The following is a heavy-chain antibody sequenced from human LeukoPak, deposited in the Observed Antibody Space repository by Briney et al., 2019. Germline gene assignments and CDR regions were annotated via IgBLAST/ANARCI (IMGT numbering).Heavy chain of an antibody. J-gene: IGHJ4*02. CDR3: ATAAGAFRDYYDSSGYSNLDY. D-gene: IGHD3-22*01. CDR2: FDPEDGET. V-gene: IGHV1-24*01. CDR1: GYTLTELS. Sequence: ASVKVSCKVSGYTLTELSMHWVRQAPGKGLEWMGGFDPEDGETIYAQKFQGRVTMTEDTSTDTAYMELSSLRSEDTAVYYCATAAGAFRDYYDSSGYSNLDYWGQGTLATVSS.